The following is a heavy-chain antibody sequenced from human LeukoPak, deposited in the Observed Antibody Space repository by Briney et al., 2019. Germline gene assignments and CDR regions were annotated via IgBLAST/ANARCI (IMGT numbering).Heavy chain of an antibody. V-gene: IGHV3-33*06. D-gene: IGHD4-23*01. CDR1: GFTFSSYG. CDR2: IWYDGSNK. CDR3: AKDWYGGNRAFDI. Sequence: PGGSLRLSCAASGFTFSSYGMHWVRQAPGKGLEWVAVIWYDGSNKYCADSVKGRFTISRDNSKNTLYLQMNSLRAEDTAVYYCAKDWYGGNRAFDIWGQGTMVTVSS. J-gene: IGHJ3*02.